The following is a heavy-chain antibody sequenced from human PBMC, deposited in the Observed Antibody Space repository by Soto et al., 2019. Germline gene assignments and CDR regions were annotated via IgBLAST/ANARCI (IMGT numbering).Heavy chain of an antibody. CDR3: ARGLAYCGGDCPKGVDYYYYYGMDV. Sequence: LSLAGTDSGGSISSYYWSWIRQPPGKGLEWIGYIYYSGSTNYNPSLKSRVTISVDTSKNQFSLKLSSVTAADTAVYYCARGLAYCGGDCPKGVDYYYYYGMDVWGQGTTVTVSS. D-gene: IGHD2-21*02. J-gene: IGHJ6*02. V-gene: IGHV4-59*01. CDR2: IYYSGST. CDR1: GGSISSYY.